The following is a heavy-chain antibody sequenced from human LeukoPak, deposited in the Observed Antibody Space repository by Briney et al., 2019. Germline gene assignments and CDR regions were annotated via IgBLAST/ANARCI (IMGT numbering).Heavy chain of an antibody. CDR3: ARGFISSGYDIPYYYYYMDV. J-gene: IGHJ6*03. Sequence: GASVKVSCTASGGTFSSYAISWVRQAPGQGLEWMGGIIPIFGTTNYAQKFPGRVTITTDESTSTAYMELSSLRCEDTAVYYCARGFISSGYDIPYYYYYMDVWGKGTTVTVSS. D-gene: IGHD5-12*01. CDR1: GGTFSSYA. CDR2: IIPIFGTT. V-gene: IGHV1-69*05.